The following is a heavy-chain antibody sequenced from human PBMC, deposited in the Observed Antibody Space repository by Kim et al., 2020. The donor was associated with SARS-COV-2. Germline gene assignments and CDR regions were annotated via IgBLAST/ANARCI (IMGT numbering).Heavy chain of an antibody. J-gene: IGHJ4*02. Sequence: ASVKVSCKASGYTFTSYYMHWVRQAPGQGLEWMGIINPSIGSTTYAQRFQGRVTMTRDTSTSTVYMELSSLRSEDTAVYYCARVHSRPYFDYWGQGTLVTVSS. CDR3: ARVHSRPYFDY. D-gene: IGHD6-13*01. V-gene: IGHV1-46*01. CDR1: GYTFTSYY. CDR2: INPSIGST.